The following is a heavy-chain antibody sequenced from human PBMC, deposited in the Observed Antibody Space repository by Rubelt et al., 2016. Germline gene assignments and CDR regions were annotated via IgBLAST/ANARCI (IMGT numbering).Heavy chain of an antibody. CDR2: ISYDGSNK. Sequence: QVQLVESGGGVVQPGRSLRLSCAASGFTFSSYGMHWVRQAPGKGLEWVAVISYDGSNKYYADAVEGRFTISRDNSKNTLYLQMNSLRAEDTAVYYCAKDWVADYWGQGTLVTVSS. D-gene: IGHD2-15*01. CDR3: AKDWVADY. V-gene: IGHV3-30*18. J-gene: IGHJ4*02. CDR1: GFTFSSYG.